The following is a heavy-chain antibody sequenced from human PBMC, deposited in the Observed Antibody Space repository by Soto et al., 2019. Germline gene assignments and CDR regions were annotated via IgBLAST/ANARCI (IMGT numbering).Heavy chain of an antibody. J-gene: IGHJ4*02. CDR3: AGIPSVDTAMPLDY. Sequence: SVKVSCKASGGTFSSYAISWVRQAPGQGLEWMGGIIPIFGTANYAQKFQGRVTITADKSTSTAYMELSSLRSEDTAVYYCAGIPSVDTAMPLDYWGQGTMVTVYS. CDR1: GGTFSSYA. D-gene: IGHD5-18*01. CDR2: IIPIFGTA. V-gene: IGHV1-69*06.